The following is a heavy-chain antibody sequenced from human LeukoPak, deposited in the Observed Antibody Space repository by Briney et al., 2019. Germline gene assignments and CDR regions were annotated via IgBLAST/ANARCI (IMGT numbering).Heavy chain of an antibody. Sequence: PSETLSLTCTVSGSSISRGYFWGWIRQPPEKGLEWIGSFYHSGSPYYNPSLKSRVTISVDTSENQFSLQLTSVTAADTAVYYCARGGAHYYDSSGYAENWGQGTLVTVSS. CDR3: ARGGAHYYDSSGYAEN. CDR2: FYHSGSP. V-gene: IGHV4-38-2*02. CDR1: GSSISRGYF. D-gene: IGHD3-22*01. J-gene: IGHJ4*02.